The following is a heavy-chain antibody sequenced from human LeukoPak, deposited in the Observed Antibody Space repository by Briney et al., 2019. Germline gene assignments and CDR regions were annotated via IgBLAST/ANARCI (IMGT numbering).Heavy chain of an antibody. Sequence: GGSLRLSCAASGFTFSTYAIHWVRQAPGKGLEWVAVIWYDGSEQYYADSVKGRFIISRDNSKLTSDLQMNSLRAEDTAVYYCAREGDSRWGELSPWGQGTLVTVSA. CDR2: IWYDGSEQ. D-gene: IGHD3-16*02. J-gene: IGHJ1*01. CDR1: GFTFSTYA. CDR3: AREGDSRWGELSP. V-gene: IGHV3-33*01.